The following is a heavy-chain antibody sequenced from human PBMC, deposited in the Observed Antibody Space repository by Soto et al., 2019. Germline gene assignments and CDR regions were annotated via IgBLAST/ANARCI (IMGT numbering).Heavy chain of an antibody. J-gene: IGHJ6*02. V-gene: IGHV3-48*03. D-gene: IGHD3-3*01. CDR1: GFTFSSYE. CDR2: ISSSGSTI. Sequence: GGSLRLSCAASGFTFSSYEMNWVRQAPGKGLGWVSYISSSGSTIYYADSVKGRFTISRDNAKNSLYLQMNSLRAEDTAVYYCARVAIFGVVIIGPLCGMDVWGQGTTVTVSS. CDR3: ARVAIFGVVIIGPLCGMDV.